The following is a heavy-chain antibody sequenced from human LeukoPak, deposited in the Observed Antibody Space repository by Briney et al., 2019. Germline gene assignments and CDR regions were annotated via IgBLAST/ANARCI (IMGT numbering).Heavy chain of an antibody. CDR1: GYSFTSYW. J-gene: IGHJ6*03. Sequence: GESLKISCKGSGYSFTSYWIGWVRQMPGKGLEWMGIIYPGDSDTRYSPSFQGQDTISADKSISTAYLQWSSLKASDTAMYYCARHPIVVVPAAFHPYYYYYMDVWGKGTTVTVSS. V-gene: IGHV5-51*01. CDR2: IYPGDSDT. CDR3: ARHPIVVVPAAFHPYYYYYMDV. D-gene: IGHD2-2*01.